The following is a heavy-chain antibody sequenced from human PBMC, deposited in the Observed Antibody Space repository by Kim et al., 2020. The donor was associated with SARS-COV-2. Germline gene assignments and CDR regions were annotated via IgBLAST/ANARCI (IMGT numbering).Heavy chain of an antibody. D-gene: IGHD4-17*01. CDR3: ARNDYGDSLFDY. J-gene: IGHJ4*02. CDR2: IYSGGSGGST. V-gene: IGHV3-53*01. Sequence: GGSLRLSCAASGFTVSSHYMSWVRQAPGRGLEWVSVIYSGGSGGSTYYADSVKGRFTISRDNYKNTIYLQMNSLRAEDTAVYYCARNDYGDSLFDYWGQGTLVTVSS. CDR1: GFTVSSHY.